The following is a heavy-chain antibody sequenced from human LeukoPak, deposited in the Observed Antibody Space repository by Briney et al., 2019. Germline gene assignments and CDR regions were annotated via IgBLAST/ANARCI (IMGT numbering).Heavy chain of an antibody. J-gene: IGHJ4*02. CDR1: GGSISSYY. CDR3: ARAMVRGVPDY. Sequence: SETLSPTCTVSGGSISSYYWSWIRQPPGKGLEWIGYIYYSGSTNYNPSLKSRVTISVDTSKNQFSLKLSSVTAADTAVYYCARAMVRGVPDYWGQGTLVTVSS. CDR2: IYYSGST. V-gene: IGHV4-59*01. D-gene: IGHD3-10*01.